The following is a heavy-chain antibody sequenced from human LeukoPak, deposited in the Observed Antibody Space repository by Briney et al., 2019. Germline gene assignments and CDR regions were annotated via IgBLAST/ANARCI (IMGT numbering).Heavy chain of an antibody. CDR1: GFTFSSYA. J-gene: IGHJ3*02. CDR3: AKDAGLLSSGWTDDAFDI. CDR2: ISGSGGST. Sequence: EGSLRLSCAASGFTFSSYAMSWVRQAPGKGLEWVSAISGSGGSTYYADSVKGRFTISRDNSKNTLYLQMNSLRAEDTAVYYCAKDAGLLSSGWTDDAFDIWGQGTMVTVSS. V-gene: IGHV3-23*01. D-gene: IGHD6-19*01.